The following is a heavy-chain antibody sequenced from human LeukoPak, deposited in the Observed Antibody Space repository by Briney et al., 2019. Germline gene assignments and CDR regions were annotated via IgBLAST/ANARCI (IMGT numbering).Heavy chain of an antibody. CDR3: ARGRHHFKQLVFI. CDR1: GGSFSGYY. Sequence: SETLSLTCAVYGGSFSGYYWSWIRQPPGKGLEWIGEINHSGGTNYNPSLKSRVIISEDTSKSQVSLKLSSVTAADTAVYYCARGRHHFKQLVFIWGQGTLVTVSS. D-gene: IGHD6-13*01. V-gene: IGHV4-34*01. CDR2: INHSGGT. J-gene: IGHJ4*02.